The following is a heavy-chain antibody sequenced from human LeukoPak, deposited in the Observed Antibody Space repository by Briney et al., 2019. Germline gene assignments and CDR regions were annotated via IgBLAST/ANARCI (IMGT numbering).Heavy chain of an antibody. Sequence: PGGSLRLSCAASGFTFSSYWMSWVRQAPGKGLEWVANIKQDGSEKYYVDSVKGRFTISRDNAKNSLHLQVNILRAEDTAVYYCSRNQRRLDYWGQGPLVPVSS. J-gene: IGHJ4*02. D-gene: IGHD1-14*01. CDR2: IKQDGSEK. V-gene: IGHV3-7*01. CDR3: SRNQRRLDY. CDR1: GFTFSSYW.